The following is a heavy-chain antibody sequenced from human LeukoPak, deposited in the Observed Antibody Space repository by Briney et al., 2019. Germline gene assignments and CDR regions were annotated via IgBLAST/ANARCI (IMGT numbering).Heavy chain of an antibody. J-gene: IGHJ4*02. CDR3: ARDPYYYGSGSYYTLEDY. D-gene: IGHD3-10*01. V-gene: IGHV3-11*01. CDR2: ISSSGSTI. Sequence: GGSLRLSCAASGFTFSDYYMSWIRQAPGKGLEWVSYISSSGSTIYYADSVKGRFTISRDNAKNSLYLQMNSLRAEDTAVYYCARDPYYYGSGSYYTLEDYWGQGTLVTVSS. CDR1: GFTFSDYY.